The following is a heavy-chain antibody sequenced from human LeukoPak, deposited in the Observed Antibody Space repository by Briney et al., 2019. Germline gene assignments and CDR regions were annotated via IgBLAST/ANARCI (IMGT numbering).Heavy chain of an antibody. V-gene: IGHV3-64D*06. CDR1: GFTFSSYA. CDR2: ISHNAGST. J-gene: IGHJ4*02. D-gene: IGHD1-1*01. Sequence: SGGSLRLSCLASGFTFSSYAMYWVRQAPGKGLEYVSVISHNAGSTYYADSVKGRFTISRGNSKNTLYLRMSSLRDDDTAVYYCVATTMKNWGQGTLVTVSS. CDR3: VATTMKN.